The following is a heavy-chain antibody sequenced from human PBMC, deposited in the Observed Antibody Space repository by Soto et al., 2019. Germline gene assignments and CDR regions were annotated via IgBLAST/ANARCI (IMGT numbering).Heavy chain of an antibody. CDR1: GFTFSRYS. Sequence: EVQLVESGGGLVKPGGSLRLSCAASGFTFSRYSMNWVRQAPGKGLDWVSSSSSSISYIYYADSVKGRFTISRANAKNSLYRQMHSLRAEDTAVYYCARDFPHEDRLAAAGRYYYYYYGMYVWCQGNTVTVAS. CDR2: SSSSISYI. V-gene: IGHV3-21*01. CDR3: ARDFPHEDRLAAAGRYYYYYYGMYV. D-gene: IGHD6-13*01. J-gene: IGHJ6*02.